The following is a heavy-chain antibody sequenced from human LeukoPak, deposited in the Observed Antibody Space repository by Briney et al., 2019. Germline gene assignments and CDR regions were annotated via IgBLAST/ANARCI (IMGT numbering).Heavy chain of an antibody. CDR1: GGSFSGYY. Sequence: MTSETLSLTCAVYGGSFSGYYWSWIRQPPGKGLEWIGEINHSGSTNYNPSLKSRVTISVDTSKNQFSLKLSSVTAADTAVYYCARGLLSAWGQGTLVTVSS. V-gene: IGHV4-34*01. CDR3: ARGLLSA. CDR2: INHSGST. J-gene: IGHJ5*02.